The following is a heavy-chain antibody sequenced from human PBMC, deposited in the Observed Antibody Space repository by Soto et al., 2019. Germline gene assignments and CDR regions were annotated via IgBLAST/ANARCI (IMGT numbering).Heavy chain of an antibody. D-gene: IGHD3-9*01. V-gene: IGHV4-59*08. J-gene: IGHJ6*03. CDR3: ARTVLGPDLLADSFVDYYYYLSV. CDR1: GGSISNFY. CDR2: VYYTGST. Sequence: PSETLSLTCTVSGGSISNFYWSWIRQPPGKGLEWIGYVYYTGSTSYNPSLKRRVTFSADSSRGQFSLRLNSVTAADTAAYYCARTVLGPDLLADSFVDYYYYLSVSGQGTTVTVSS.